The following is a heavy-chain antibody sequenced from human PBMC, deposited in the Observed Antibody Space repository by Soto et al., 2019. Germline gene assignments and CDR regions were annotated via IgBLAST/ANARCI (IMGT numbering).Heavy chain of an antibody. CDR2: IYYSGST. CDR1: GGSISSGGYY. Sequence: SETLSLTCTVSGGSISSGGYYWSWIRQHPGKGLEWIGYIYYSGSTYYNPSLKSRVTISVDTSKNQFSLKLSSVTAADTAVYYCASLIAAAGAAFDNWGQGTLVTVSS. J-gene: IGHJ4*02. V-gene: IGHV4-31*03. D-gene: IGHD6-13*01. CDR3: ASLIAAAGAAFDN.